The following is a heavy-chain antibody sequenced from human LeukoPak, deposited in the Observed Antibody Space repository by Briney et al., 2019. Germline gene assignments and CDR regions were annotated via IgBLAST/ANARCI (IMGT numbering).Heavy chain of an antibody. CDR3: ARDRNSSPTY. D-gene: IGHD6-13*01. CDR2: ISAYNGNT. Sequence: VASVKVSCKASGYTFTGYYMHWVRQAPGQGLEWMGWISAYNGNTNYAQKLQGRVTMTTDTSTSTAYMELRSLRSDDTAVYYCARDRNSSPTYWGQGTLVTVSS. CDR1: GYTFTGYY. V-gene: IGHV1-18*04. J-gene: IGHJ4*02.